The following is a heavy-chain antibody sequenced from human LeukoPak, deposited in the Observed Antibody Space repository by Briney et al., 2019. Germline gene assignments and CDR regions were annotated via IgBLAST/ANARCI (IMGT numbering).Heavy chain of an antibody. J-gene: IGHJ6*04. Sequence: PSETLSLTCAVSGGSISSGGYSWSWIRQPPGKGLEWIGYIYHSGSTYYNPSLKSRVTISVDRSKNQFSLKLSSVTAADTAVYYCDRGPHGDRSGSSYYYGMDVWGKGTTVTVSS. D-gene: IGHD3-10*01. CDR1: GGSISSGGYS. CDR3: DRGPHGDRSGSSYYYGMDV. CDR2: IYHSGST. V-gene: IGHV4-30-2*01.